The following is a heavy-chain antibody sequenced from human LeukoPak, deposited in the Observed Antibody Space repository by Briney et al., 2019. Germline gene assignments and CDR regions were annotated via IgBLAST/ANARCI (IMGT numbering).Heavy chain of an antibody. CDR1: GGTFSSYA. Sequence: GASVKVSCKASGGTFSSYAISWVRQAPGQGLEWMGWISAYNGNTNYAQKLQGRVTMTTDTSTSTAYMELRSLRSDDTAVYYCARDHTVIPRYLDYWGQGTLVTVSS. J-gene: IGHJ4*02. D-gene: IGHD3-9*01. V-gene: IGHV1-18*01. CDR3: ARDHTVIPRYLDY. CDR2: ISAYNGNT.